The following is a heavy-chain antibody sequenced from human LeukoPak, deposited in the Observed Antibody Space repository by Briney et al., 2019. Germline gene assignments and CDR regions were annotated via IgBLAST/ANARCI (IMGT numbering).Heavy chain of an antibody. V-gene: IGHV1-58*02. CDR2: IVVGSGNT. Sequence: ASVKVSCKASGFTYTSSAMQWVRQARGQRLEWIGWIVVGSGNTNYAQKFQERVTITRDMSTSTAYMELSSLRSEDTAVYYCARGGVDYWYFDLWGRGTLVTVSS. CDR3: ARGGVDYWYFDL. CDR1: GFTYTSSA. J-gene: IGHJ2*01. D-gene: IGHD5-12*01.